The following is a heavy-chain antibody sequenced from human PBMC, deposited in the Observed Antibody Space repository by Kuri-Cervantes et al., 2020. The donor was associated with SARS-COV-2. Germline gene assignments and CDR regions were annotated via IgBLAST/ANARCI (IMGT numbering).Heavy chain of an antibody. CDR1: GYTVSSYG. CDR2: IRVSNGNT. V-gene: IGHV1-18*04. J-gene: IGHJ3*02. Sequence: ASVKVSCKGYGYTVSSYGIAWVRQAPGQGLEWMAWIRVSNGNTNSAQKFQARVAMTTDTSTNTVFMELRSPRSDDTAVYYCARSYYGRYSDGFDIWGRGTLVTVSS. D-gene: IGHD1-26*01. CDR3: ARSYYGRYSDGFDI.